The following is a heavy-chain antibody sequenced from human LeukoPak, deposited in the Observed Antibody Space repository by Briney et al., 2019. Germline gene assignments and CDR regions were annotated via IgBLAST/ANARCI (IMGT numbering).Heavy chain of an antibody. Sequence: PGGSLRLSCAASGFTFSSYEMNWVRQAPGKGLEWVSYISSSGSTIYYADSVKGRFTISRDNSKNTLYLQMNSLRAEDTAVYYCAKDNWAAAASTLFDYWGQGTLVTVSS. V-gene: IGHV3-48*03. CDR2: ISSSGSTI. D-gene: IGHD6-13*01. CDR1: GFTFSSYE. CDR3: AKDNWAAAASTLFDY. J-gene: IGHJ4*02.